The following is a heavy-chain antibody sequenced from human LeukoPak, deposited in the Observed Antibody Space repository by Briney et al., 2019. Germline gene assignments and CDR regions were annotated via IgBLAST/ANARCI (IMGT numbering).Heavy chain of an antibody. Sequence: SGGSLRLSCAASGFTFSSYEMNWVRQAPGKGLEWVSYISSSGSTIYYADSVKGRFAISRDNAKNSLYLQVNSLRAKDTAVYYCARVYYGSGNSAAFDYWGQGTLVTVSS. V-gene: IGHV3-48*03. CDR3: ARVYYGSGNSAAFDY. J-gene: IGHJ4*02. CDR1: GFTFSSYE. CDR2: ISSSGSTI. D-gene: IGHD3-10*01.